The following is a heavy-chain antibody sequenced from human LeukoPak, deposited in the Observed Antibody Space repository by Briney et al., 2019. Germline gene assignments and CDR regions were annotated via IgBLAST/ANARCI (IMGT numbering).Heavy chain of an antibody. CDR3: ARDRAGYSSAFDY. V-gene: IGHV3-33*01. Sequence: GGSLRLSCAASGFTFSSYGMHWVRQAPGKGLEWVAVIWYYGSNKYYADSVKGRFTISRDNSKNTLYLQMNSLRAEDTAVYYCARDRAGYSSAFDYWGQGTLVTVSS. CDR2: IWYYGSNK. J-gene: IGHJ4*02. D-gene: IGHD5-18*01. CDR1: GFTFSSYG.